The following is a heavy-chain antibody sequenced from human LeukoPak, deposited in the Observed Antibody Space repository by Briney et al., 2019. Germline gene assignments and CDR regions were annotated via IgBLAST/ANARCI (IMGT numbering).Heavy chain of an antibody. V-gene: IGHV3-23*01. D-gene: IGHD2-15*01. Sequence: PGGSLRLSCAASGFTFSSYAMSWVRQAPGKGLEWVSAISGSGGSTYYADSVKGRFTISRDNSKNTLYLQMNSLRAEDTAVYYCARDFILCSGGSCYFDYWGQGTLVTVSS. CDR1: GFTFSSYA. CDR2: ISGSGGST. CDR3: ARDFILCSGGSCYFDY. J-gene: IGHJ4*02.